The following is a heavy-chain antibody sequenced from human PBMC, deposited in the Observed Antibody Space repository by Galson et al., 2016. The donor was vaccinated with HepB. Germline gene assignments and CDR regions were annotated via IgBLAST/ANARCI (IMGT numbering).Heavy chain of an antibody. J-gene: IGHJ6*02. D-gene: IGHD3-10*01. V-gene: IGHV3-23*01. Sequence: SLRLSCAASGFTFRSSILSWVRQAPGKGLEWVSALSGGVGSTFYADSVKGRFTISRDNSKHTLYPQMNSLRAEDSAVYYCAKNLFPCRGNYFNAMDIWGLGTTVTVSS. CDR1: GFTFRSSI. CDR2: LSGGVGST. CDR3: AKNLFPCRGNYFNAMDI.